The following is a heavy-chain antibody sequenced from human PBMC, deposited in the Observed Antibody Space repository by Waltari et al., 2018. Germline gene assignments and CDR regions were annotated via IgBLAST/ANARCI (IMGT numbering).Heavy chain of an antibody. J-gene: IGHJ5*02. D-gene: IGHD5-12*01. CDR1: GGTFSSYA. Sequence: VQLVQSGAEVKKPGSSVKVYCKASGGTFSSYAISWVRQAPGQGHEWMGGIIPTFGTANYAQKVPGRVTIHTDASTSTAYMELSSLRSEDTAVYYFARLATVARGGWFDPCGQGTLVTVSS. CDR3: ARLATVARGGWFDP. CDR2: IIPTFGTA. V-gene: IGHV1-69*05.